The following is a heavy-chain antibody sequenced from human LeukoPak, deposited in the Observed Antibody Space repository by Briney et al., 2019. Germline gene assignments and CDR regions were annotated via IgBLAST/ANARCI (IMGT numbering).Heavy chain of an antibody. V-gene: IGHV3-23*01. D-gene: IGHD6-19*01. CDR1: GFTFSSYD. CDR3: AKAHRRRQWLRFALDY. Sequence: GGSLRLSCAAFGFTFSSYDMSWVRQAPGKGLEWVSAISGSGGSTYYADSVKGRFTISRDNSKNTLYLQMNSLRAEDTAVYYCAKAHRRRQWLRFALDYWGQGTLVTVSS. J-gene: IGHJ4*02. CDR2: ISGSGGST.